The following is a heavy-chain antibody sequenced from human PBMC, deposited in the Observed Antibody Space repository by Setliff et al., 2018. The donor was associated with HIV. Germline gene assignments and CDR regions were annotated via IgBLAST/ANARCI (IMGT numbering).Heavy chain of an antibody. CDR2: IYTSGST. J-gene: IGHJ4*02. Sequence: PSETLSLTCTVSGGSFSSGSYYWSWIRQSAGKGLEWIGRIYTSGSTNYNPSLKSRVTISVDTSTNQFSLKLSSVTAADTAVYYCAREAAHCSGDTCQFTFDSWGQGTLVTVSS. D-gene: IGHD2-15*01. CDR3: AREAAHCSGDTCQFTFDS. CDR1: GGSFSSGSYY. V-gene: IGHV4-61*02.